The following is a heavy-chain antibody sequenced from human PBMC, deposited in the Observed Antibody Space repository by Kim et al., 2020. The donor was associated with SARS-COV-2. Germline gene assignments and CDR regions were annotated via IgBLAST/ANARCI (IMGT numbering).Heavy chain of an antibody. V-gene: IGHV3-11*04. Sequence: GGSLRLSCGASGFTFRDHYMSWIRQAPGKWLQWVAYIDKSGTALYYADSVKGRFTISRDNAKNSLYLQMNSLRAEDTAVYYCTRDPDTSSKVDYWGQGTLVTVSS. CDR1: GFTFRDHY. J-gene: IGHJ4*02. CDR3: TRDPDTSSKVDY. D-gene: IGHD5-18*01. CDR2: IDKSGTAL.